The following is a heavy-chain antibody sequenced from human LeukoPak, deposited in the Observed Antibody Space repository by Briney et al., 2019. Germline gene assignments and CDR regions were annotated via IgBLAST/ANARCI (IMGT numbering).Heavy chain of an antibody. V-gene: IGHV4-39*01. CDR3: ARMYYYGSGGSKDY. CDR1: GGSISSNNYY. Sequence: NASETLSLTCTVSGGSISSNNYYWGWIRQPPGKGLEWIGSVHYSGSSYYNPSLKSRLTISVDTSKSQFSLKLSSVTAADTAVYYCARMYYYGSGGSKDYWGQGTLVTVSS. J-gene: IGHJ4*02. D-gene: IGHD3-10*01. CDR2: VHYSGSS.